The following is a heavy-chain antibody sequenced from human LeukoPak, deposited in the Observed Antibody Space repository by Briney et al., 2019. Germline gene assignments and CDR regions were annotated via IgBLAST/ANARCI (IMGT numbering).Heavy chain of an antibody. V-gene: IGHV3-11*01. Sequence: GGSLRLSCAASGFTFSDYYMSWIRQAPGKGLEWVSYISSSGSTTYYADSAKGRFTISRDNSKNTLFLQMISLRADDTAVYYCAKVGELRYFEWSPDYWGQGTLVTVSS. CDR3: AKVGELRYFEWSPDY. CDR2: ISSSGSTT. D-gene: IGHD3-9*01. CDR1: GFTFSDYY. J-gene: IGHJ4*02.